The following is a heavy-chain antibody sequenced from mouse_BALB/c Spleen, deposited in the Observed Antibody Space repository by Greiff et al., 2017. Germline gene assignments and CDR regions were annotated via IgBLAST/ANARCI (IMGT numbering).Heavy chain of an antibody. Sequence: EVQGVESGGGLVQPGGSRKLSCAASGFTFSSFGMHWVRQAPEKGLEWVAYISSGSSTIYYADTVKGRFTISRDNPKNTLFLQMTSLRSEDTAMYYCARNGKEDAMDYWGQGTSVTVSS. J-gene: IGHJ4*01. CDR3: ARNGKEDAMDY. CDR1: GFTFSSFG. V-gene: IGHV5-17*02. CDR2: ISSGSSTI. D-gene: IGHD2-1*01.